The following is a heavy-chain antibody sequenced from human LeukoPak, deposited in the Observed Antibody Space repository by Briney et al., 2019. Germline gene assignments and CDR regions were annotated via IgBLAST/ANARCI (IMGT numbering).Heavy chain of an antibody. CDR2: IKQDGSEK. CDR3: ARVSVRGVLPPYFDY. D-gene: IGHD3-10*01. CDR1: GFTFSSYW. Sequence: GGSLRLSCAASGFTFSSYWMSWVRQAPGKGLEWVANIKQDGSEKYYVDSVKGRFTISRDNAKNSLYLQMNSLRAEDTAVYYCARVSVRGVLPPYFDYWGQGTLVTVSS. V-gene: IGHV3-7*01. J-gene: IGHJ4*02.